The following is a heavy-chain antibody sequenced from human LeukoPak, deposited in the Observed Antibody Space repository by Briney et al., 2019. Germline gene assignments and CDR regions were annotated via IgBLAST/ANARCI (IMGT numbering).Heavy chain of an antibody. Sequence: ASVKVSCKASGYTFTSYHMHWVRQAPGQGLEWMGIINPSGGSTSYAQMFQGRVTMTRDTSTNTVYMELSSLRSEDTAVYYCASPGIAVAGGYFQHWGQGTLVTVSS. J-gene: IGHJ1*01. CDR1: GYTFTSYH. D-gene: IGHD6-13*01. CDR2: INPSGGST. CDR3: ASPGIAVAGGYFQH. V-gene: IGHV1-46*01.